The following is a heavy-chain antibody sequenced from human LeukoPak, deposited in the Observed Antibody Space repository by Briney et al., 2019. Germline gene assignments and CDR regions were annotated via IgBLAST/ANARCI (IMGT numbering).Heavy chain of an antibody. Sequence: ASVKVSCKASGYTFTSYAMHWVRQAPGRRLEWMGWINAGNGNTKYSQKFQGRVTITRDTSASTAYMELSSLRSEDTAVYYCARAEVVVVVAATHLDYWGQGTLVTVSS. CDR1: GYTFTSYA. CDR3: ARAEVVVVVAATHLDY. V-gene: IGHV1-3*01. D-gene: IGHD2-15*01. CDR2: INAGNGNT. J-gene: IGHJ4*02.